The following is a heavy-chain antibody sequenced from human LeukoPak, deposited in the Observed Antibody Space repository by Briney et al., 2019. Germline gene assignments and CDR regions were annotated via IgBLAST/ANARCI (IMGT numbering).Heavy chain of an antibody. CDR1: GFTFSSCG. CDR3: ARGSEWSSGVSDY. Sequence: GGSLRLSCAASGFTFSSCGMNWVRQAPGKGLEWVSSISGGSTYIYYADSVKGRFTISRDNAKNSLYLQMNSLRAEDTAVYYCARGSEWSSGVSDYWGQGTLVTVSS. J-gene: IGHJ4*02. D-gene: IGHD3-3*01. V-gene: IGHV3-21*01. CDR2: ISGGSTYI.